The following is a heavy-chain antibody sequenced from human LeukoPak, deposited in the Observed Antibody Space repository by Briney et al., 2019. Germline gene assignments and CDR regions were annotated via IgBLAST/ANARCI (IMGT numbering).Heavy chain of an antibody. Sequence: PGGSLRLSCAASGFTFSSYGMHWVRQAPGKGLEWVAFIRYDGSNKYYADSVKGRFTISRDNAKNSLYLQMNSLRAEDTAVYYCARKHGLYSSSSHIMDVWGKGTTVTVSS. D-gene: IGHD6-6*01. CDR1: GFTFSSYG. CDR3: ARKHGLYSSSSHIMDV. V-gene: IGHV3-30*02. CDR2: IRYDGSNK. J-gene: IGHJ6*03.